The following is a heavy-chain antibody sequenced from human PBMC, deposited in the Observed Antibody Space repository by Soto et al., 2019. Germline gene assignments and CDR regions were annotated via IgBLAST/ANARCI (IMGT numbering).Heavy chain of an antibody. CDR3: ARALSSGCSGGSCYRGYFGMDV. V-gene: IGHV3-74*01. CDR2: INSDGSST. J-gene: IGHJ6*02. Sequence: GGSLRLSCAASGFTFSSYWMHWVRQAPGKGLVWVSRINSDGSSTSYADSVKGRFTISRDNAKNTLYLQMNSLRAEDTAVYYCARALSSGCSGGSCYRGYFGMDVWGQGPTVPVSS. D-gene: IGHD2-15*01. CDR1: GFTFSSYW.